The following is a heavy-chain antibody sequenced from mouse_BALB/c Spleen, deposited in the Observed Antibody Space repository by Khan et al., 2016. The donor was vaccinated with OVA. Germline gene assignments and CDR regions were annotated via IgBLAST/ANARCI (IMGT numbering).Heavy chain of an antibody. CDR2: INPTSGNT. J-gene: IGHJ2*01. CDR3: GTDRIDY. CDR1: GYTFTSYY. V-gene: IGHV1-4*01. Sequence: QVQLKQSGAELAKPGATVKMSCTASGYTFTSYYMHWIKQRPGQGLEWIGKINPTSGNTDYNPKFKDKATLTADTSSSTAYMQLSSLTSDDSAVYYCGTDRIDYWGQGTALTVSS.